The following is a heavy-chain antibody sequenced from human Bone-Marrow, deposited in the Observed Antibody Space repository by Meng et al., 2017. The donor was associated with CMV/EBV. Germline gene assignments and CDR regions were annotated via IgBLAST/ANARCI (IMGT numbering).Heavy chain of an antibody. J-gene: IGHJ4*02. CDR2: ISSEGTTT. D-gene: IGHD6-13*01. Sequence: GESLKISCAASGFTFSNYWVHWVRQAPGKGLVWVSRISSEGTTTTYADSVKGRFTISRDNAKNTLYLQMNSLRAEDTAVYYCARDPPGRQQLAKPSWSQGTLVTVYS. CDR1: GFTFSNYW. V-gene: IGHV3-74*01. CDR3: ARDPPGRQQLAKPS.